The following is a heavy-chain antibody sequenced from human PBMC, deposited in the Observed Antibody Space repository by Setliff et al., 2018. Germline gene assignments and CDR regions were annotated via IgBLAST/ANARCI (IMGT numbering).Heavy chain of an antibody. Sequence: SVKVSCKASGGTFSSYAISWVRQAPGQGLEWMGGIIPIFGTANYAQKFQGRVTITADESTSTAYMELSSLRSEDTAVYYCASSRDYNFWSGYCSPLDYWGQGTLVTVSS. V-gene: IGHV1-69*13. CDR3: ASSRDYNFWSGYCSPLDY. D-gene: IGHD3-3*01. CDR1: GGTFSSYA. CDR2: IIPIFGTA. J-gene: IGHJ4*02.